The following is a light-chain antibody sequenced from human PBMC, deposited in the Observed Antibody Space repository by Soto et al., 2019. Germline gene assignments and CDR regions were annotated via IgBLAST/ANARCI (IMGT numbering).Light chain of an antibody. J-gene: IGLJ1*01. CDR2: EVS. V-gene: IGLV2-23*02. CDR3: CSYAGSSTY. CDR1: SSDVGSYNL. Sequence: QSALTQPASVSGSPGQSITISCTGTSSDVGSYNLVSWYQQHPGKAPKLMIYEVSKRPSGVSNRFSGSKSGNTASLTISGLQAEDEADYYCCSYAGSSTYFGTGTTLTVL.